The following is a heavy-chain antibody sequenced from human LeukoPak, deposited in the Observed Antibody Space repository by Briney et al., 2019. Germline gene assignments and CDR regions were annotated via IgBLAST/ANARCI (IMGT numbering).Heavy chain of an antibody. V-gene: IGHV4-59*01. CDR2: IYYSGST. CDR1: GGSISSYY. J-gene: IGHJ4*02. D-gene: IGHD3-10*01. Sequence: SETLSLTCTVSGGSISSYYWSWIRQPPGKGLEWIGYIYYSGSTNYNPSLKSRVTISVDTSKNQFSLKLSSVTAADTAVYYCARGQDSGLWFNPDYYFDYWGQGTLVTVSS. CDR3: ARGQDSGLWFNPDYYFDY.